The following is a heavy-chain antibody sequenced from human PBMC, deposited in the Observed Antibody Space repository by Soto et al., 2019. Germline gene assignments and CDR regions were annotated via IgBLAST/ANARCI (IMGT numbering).Heavy chain of an antibody. CDR3: ARDTSDYIQEVYYYYGLDV. J-gene: IGHJ6*02. Sequence: SLEVSCQRSGGTFSRYSISWVRQAPVQVLEWMGRIIPMFGTTNYAQRFQGRVTITADKSTSTAYMELYSLRSEDTAVYYCARDTSDYIQEVYYYYGLDVWGQGTTVTVSS. CDR2: IIPMFGTT. D-gene: IGHD4-17*01. V-gene: IGHV1-69*06. CDR1: GGTFSRYS.